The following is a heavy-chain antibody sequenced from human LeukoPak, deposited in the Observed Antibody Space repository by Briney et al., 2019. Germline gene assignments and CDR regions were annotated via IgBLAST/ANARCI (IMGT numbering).Heavy chain of an antibody. J-gene: IGHJ5*02. CDR2: IRYDGSNK. CDR3: AKGAPIVVASPFDP. D-gene: IGHD2-2*01. CDR1: GFTFSSYG. V-gene: IGHV3-30*02. Sequence: GGSLRLSCAASGFTFSSYGMHWVRQAPGKGLEWVAFIRYDGSNKYYADSVKGRLTISRDNSKNTLYLQMNSLRAEDTAVYYCAKGAPIVVASPFDPWGQGTLVTVSS.